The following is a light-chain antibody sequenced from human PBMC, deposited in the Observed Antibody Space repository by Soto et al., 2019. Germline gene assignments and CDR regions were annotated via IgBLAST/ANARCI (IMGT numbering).Light chain of an antibody. J-gene: IGKJ1*01. CDR2: GAS. Sequence: EIVMTQSPATLSVSPGERATLSCRASQSVSSNLAWYQQKPGQAPRLLIYGASTRATGIPARFSGSGSGTEFTLTISSLQSEDFAVYYSQQYNNWPLGTFGQGTKVEIK. CDR1: QSVSSN. V-gene: IGKV3-15*01. CDR3: QQYNNWPLGT.